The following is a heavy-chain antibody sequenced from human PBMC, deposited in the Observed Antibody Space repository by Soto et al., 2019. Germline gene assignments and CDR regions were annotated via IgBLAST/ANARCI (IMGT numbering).Heavy chain of an antibody. CDR3: ARGRGVTTYDYYYYFGMDV. V-gene: IGHV1-69*13. D-gene: IGHD4-4*01. Sequence: GASVKVSCKASGGTFSSYAISWVRQAPGQGLEWMGGIIPIFGTANYAQKFQGRVTITADESTSTAYMELSSLRAEDTAVYYCARGRGVTTYDYYYYFGMDVWGQGTTVSVSS. CDR2: IIPIFGTA. CDR1: GGTFSSYA. J-gene: IGHJ6*02.